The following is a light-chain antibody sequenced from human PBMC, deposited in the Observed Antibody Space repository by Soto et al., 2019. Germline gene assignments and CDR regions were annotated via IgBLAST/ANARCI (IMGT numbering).Light chain of an antibody. J-gene: IGKJ2*01. CDR3: QQYGSSPYT. CDR2: DAS. Sequence: EIVLTQSPGTLSLSPGERATLSCRASQSVSASYLAWYQQKPGQAPRLLIHDASSRATGIPDRFSGSGSGTDFTLTISSLEPEDFAVYYCQQYGSSPYTFGQGTKLEIE. V-gene: IGKV3-20*01. CDR1: QSVSASY.